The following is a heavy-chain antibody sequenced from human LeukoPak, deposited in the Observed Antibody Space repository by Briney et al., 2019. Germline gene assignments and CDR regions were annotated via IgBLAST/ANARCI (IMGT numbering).Heavy chain of an antibody. CDR3: AKDYYDILTGYPPNWLDP. CDR2: ISGSGGST. J-gene: IGHJ5*02. CDR1: GFTFSSYA. V-gene: IGHV3-23*01. D-gene: IGHD3-9*01. Sequence: PGGSLRLSCAASGFTFSSYAMSWVRQAPGKGLEWVSAISGSGGSTYYADSVKGRFTISRDNSKNTLYLQMNSLRAEDTAVYYCAKDYYDILTGYPPNWLDPWGQGTLVTVSS.